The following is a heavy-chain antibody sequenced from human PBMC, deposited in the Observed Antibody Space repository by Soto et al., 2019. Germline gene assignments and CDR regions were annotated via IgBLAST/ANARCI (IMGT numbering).Heavy chain of an antibody. CDR1: GFTFSTYA. CDR2: ISGSADAT. D-gene: IGHD2-2*01. Sequence: EVQLLESGGGLVQTGGSLRLSCAASGFTFSTYAMSWVRQAPGKGLEWVSTISGSADATFYADSVKGRFAIFRDNSRTMVYLQMNSLRAEDTAVYYCAKGGDGYCSTTSCLFHFDYWGPGTLATVSS. CDR3: AKGGDGYCSTTSCLFHFDY. J-gene: IGHJ4*02. V-gene: IGHV3-23*01.